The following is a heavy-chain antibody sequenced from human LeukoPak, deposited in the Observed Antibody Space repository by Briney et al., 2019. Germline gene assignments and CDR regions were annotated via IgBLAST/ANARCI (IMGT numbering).Heavy chain of an antibody. D-gene: IGHD2/OR15-2a*01. CDR1: GFTFSNYA. J-gene: IGHJ4*02. V-gene: IGHV3-30*02. CDR2: IRYDGSNK. CDR3: AKDLSKIIEY. Sequence: GGSLRLSCAVSGFTFSNYAMHWVRQAPGKGLEWVAFIRYDGSNKYYADSVKGRFTISRDNSKDTLYLQMNSLRAEDTAVYYCAKDLSKIIEYRGQGTLVTVSS.